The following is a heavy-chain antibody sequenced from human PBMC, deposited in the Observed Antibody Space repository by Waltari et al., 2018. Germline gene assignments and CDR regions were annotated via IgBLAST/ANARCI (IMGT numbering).Heavy chain of an antibody. CDR1: GGSISSSSYY. V-gene: IGHV4-39*01. D-gene: IGHD1-1*01. CDR3: ARGGTVGDHGACDI. Sequence: QLQLQESGPGLVKPSETLSLTCTVSGGSISSSSYYWGWIRQPPGKGLEWIGSIYYSGSTYYSRSLKRRVTRSVDTSKNQFSLKLSAVTAADTAVYYCARGGTVGDHGACDIWGQGTMVTVSS. CDR2: IYYSGST. J-gene: IGHJ3*02.